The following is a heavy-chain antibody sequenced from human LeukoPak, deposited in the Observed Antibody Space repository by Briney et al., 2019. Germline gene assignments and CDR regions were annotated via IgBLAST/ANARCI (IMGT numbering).Heavy chain of an antibody. CDR3: AREDSGSWYED. V-gene: IGHV4-34*01. CDR1: GGSFSGYY. Sequence: SETLSLTCAVYGGSFSGYYWSWIRQPPGKGLEWIGEINHSGSTNYNPSLKSRVTISVDTSKNQFSLKLSSVTAADTAVYYCAREDSGSWYEDWGQGTLVTVSS. CDR2: INHSGST. J-gene: IGHJ4*02. D-gene: IGHD6-13*01.